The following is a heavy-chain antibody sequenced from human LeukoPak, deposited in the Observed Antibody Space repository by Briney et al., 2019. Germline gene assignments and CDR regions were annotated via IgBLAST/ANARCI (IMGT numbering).Heavy chain of an antibody. J-gene: IGHJ3*02. CDR1: GYTFTSYA. D-gene: IGHD6-6*01. Sequence: GASVKVSCKASGYTFTSYAISWVRQAPGQGLEWMGGIIPSFGTANYAQKFQGRVTMTTDTSTSTAYMELRSLRSDDTAVYYCARVWPSAARGAFDIWGQGTMVTVSS. CDR3: ARVWPSAARGAFDI. V-gene: IGHV1-18*01. CDR2: IIPSFGTA.